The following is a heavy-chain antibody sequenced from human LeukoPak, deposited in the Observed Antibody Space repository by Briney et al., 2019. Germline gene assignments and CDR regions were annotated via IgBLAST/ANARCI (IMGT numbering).Heavy chain of an antibody. J-gene: IGHJ1*01. CDR3: ARGEYYYDSSGPEYFQH. V-gene: IGHV4-59*01. CDR1: GGSISSYY. D-gene: IGHD3-22*01. CDR2: IYYSGST. Sequence: SETLSLTCTVSGGSISSYYWSWIRQPPGKGLEWIGYIYYSGSTNYNPSLKSRVTISVDTSKNQFSLKLSSVTAADTAVHYCARGEYYYDSSGPEYFQHWGQGTLVTVSS.